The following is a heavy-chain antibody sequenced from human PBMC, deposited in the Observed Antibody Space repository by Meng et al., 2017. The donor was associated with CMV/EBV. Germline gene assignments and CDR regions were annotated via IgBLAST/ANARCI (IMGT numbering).Heavy chain of an antibody. J-gene: IGHJ5*02. Sequence: SGFTCSSYWMSWVRQAPGKGLEWVANIKQDGSEKYYVDSVKGRFTISRDNAKTSLYLQMNSLRAEDTAVYYCAREGWRAAASGRFDPWGQGTLVTVSS. D-gene: IGHD6-13*01. CDR2: IKQDGSEK. CDR3: AREGWRAAASGRFDP. V-gene: IGHV3-7*03. CDR1: GFTCSSYW.